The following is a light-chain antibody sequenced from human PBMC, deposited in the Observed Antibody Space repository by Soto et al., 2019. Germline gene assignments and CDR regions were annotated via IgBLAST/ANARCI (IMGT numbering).Light chain of an antibody. V-gene: IGLV2-11*01. Sequence: QSLLTQPLSVSESPGQSVTISCTGTSSDIGAYNSVSWYQQHPGKAPKLVISDVRKRPSGVPDRFSASKSGNTASLTISGLQAEDEADYYCCSYAGSSLILLGKGTKVTDL. J-gene: IGLJ1*01. CDR1: SSDIGAYNS. CDR3: CSYAGSSLIL. CDR2: DVR.